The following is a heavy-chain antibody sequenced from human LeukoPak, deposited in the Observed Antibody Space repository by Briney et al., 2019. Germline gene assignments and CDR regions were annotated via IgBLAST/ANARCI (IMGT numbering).Heavy chain of an antibody. J-gene: IGHJ4*02. CDR1: GDSMRSSDD. D-gene: IGHD6-13*01. CDR3: AREGLVEGGWYSSSWYYFDY. V-gene: IGHV4-38-2*02. CDR2: IYDSGST. Sequence: SETLSLTCTVSGDSMRSSDDWGWIRQPPGKGLEWIGSIYDSGSTYYNPSLKSRVTISADTSKNQFSLKLSSVTAADTAVYYCAREGLVEGGWYSSSWYYFDYWGQGTLVTVSS.